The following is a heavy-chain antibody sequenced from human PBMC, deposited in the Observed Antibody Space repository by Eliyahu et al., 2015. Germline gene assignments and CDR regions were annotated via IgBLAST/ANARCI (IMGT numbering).Heavy chain of an antibody. J-gene: IGHJ4*02. CDR3: ARVAGPVTTDY. CDR2: IYHSGST. V-gene: IGHV4-38-2*01. D-gene: IGHD4-17*01. Sequence: QVQLQESGPGLVKPSXTLSLTCAVSGYSISSGYYWGWIRQPPGKGLAWIGSIYHSGSTYYNPSLKSRVTISVDTSKNQFSLKLSSVTAADTAVYYCARVAGPVTTDYWGQGTLVTVSS. CDR1: GYSISSGYY.